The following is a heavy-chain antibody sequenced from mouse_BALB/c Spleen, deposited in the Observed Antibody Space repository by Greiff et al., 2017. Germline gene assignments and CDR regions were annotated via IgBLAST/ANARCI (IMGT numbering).Heavy chain of an antibody. D-gene: IGHD1-1*01. CDR2: ISSGGST. CDR1: GFTFSSYA. CDR3: ERISYGSQYYFDY. V-gene: IGHV5-6-5*01. J-gene: IGHJ2*01. Sequence: EVMLVESGGGLVKPGGSLKLSCAASGFTFSSYAMSWVRQTPEKRLEWVASISSGGSTYYPDSVKGRFTISRDNARNILYLQMSSLRSEDTAMYYCERISYGSQYYFDYWGQGTTLTVSS.